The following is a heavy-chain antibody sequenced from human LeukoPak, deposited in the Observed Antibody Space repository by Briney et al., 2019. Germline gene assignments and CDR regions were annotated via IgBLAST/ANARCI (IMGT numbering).Heavy chain of an antibody. J-gene: IGHJ4*02. D-gene: IGHD6-13*01. Sequence: PGGSLRLSCAASGFTFTTYEMSWVRQAPGKGLEWVSGLSAGGGITYYADSVKGRFNISRDNAKNTLYLQMNSLRADDTAIYYCAKDRQQLANLDYWGQGTLVTVSS. CDR3: AKDRQQLANLDY. CDR1: GFTFTTYE. V-gene: IGHV3-23*01. CDR2: LSAGGGIT.